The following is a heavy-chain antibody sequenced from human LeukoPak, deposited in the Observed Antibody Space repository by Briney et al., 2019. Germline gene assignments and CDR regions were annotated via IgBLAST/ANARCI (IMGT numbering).Heavy chain of an antibody. Sequence: SETLSLTCTVSGGSISSYYWSWIRQPPGEGLEWIGYIYYSGSTNYNPSLKSRVTISVDTSKNQFSLKLSSVTAADTAVYYCARVQQRLPGWFDPWGQGTLVTVSS. J-gene: IGHJ5*02. CDR2: IYYSGST. D-gene: IGHD6-25*01. CDR3: ARVQQRLPGWFDP. CDR1: GGSISSYY. V-gene: IGHV4-59*01.